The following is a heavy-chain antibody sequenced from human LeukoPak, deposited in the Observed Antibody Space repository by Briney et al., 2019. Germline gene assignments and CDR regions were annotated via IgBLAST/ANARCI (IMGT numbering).Heavy chain of an antibody. CDR2: INHSGST. Sequence: SETLSLTCAVYGGSFSGYYWSWIRQPPGKGLEWIGEINHSGSTNYNPSLKSRVTISVDTSKNQFSLKLSSVTAADTAVYYCARWVQGSGGDPVSKAAFDYWGQGTLVTVSS. CDR1: GGSFSGYY. J-gene: IGHJ4*02. CDR3: ARWVQGSGGDPVSKAAFDY. V-gene: IGHV4-34*01. D-gene: IGHD2-21*01.